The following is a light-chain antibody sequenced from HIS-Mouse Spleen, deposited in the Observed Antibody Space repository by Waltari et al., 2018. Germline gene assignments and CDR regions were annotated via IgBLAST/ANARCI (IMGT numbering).Light chain of an antibody. CDR2: EGS. CDR1: SSDVGSYNL. CDR3: CSYAGSNWV. J-gene: IGLJ3*02. V-gene: IGLV2-23*01. Sequence: QSALTQPASVSGSPGQSITISCTGTSSDVGSYNLVSWYQQHPGQAPKLMIYEGSKRPSGVSNRFACSQSGSTASLTISGLQAEDEADYYCCSYAGSNWVFGGGTKLTVL.